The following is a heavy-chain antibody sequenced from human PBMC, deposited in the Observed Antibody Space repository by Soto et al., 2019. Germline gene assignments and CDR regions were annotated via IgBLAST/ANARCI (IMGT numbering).Heavy chain of an antibody. J-gene: IGHJ4*02. CDR2: IDPSDSYT. D-gene: IGHD4-17*01. V-gene: IGHV5-10-1*01. Sequence: PGESLKISCKGSGSSFTSYWISWVRQMPGKGLEWMGRIDPSDSYTNYSPSFQGHVTISADKSISTAYLRWSSLKASDTAMYYCARLRTTVVTPLGYYFDYWGQGTPVTVSS. CDR3: ARLRTTVVTPLGYYFDY. CDR1: GSSFTSYW.